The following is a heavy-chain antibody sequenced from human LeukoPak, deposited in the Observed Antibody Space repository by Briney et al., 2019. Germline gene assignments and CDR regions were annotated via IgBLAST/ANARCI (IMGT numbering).Heavy chain of an antibody. V-gene: IGHV1-2*02. J-gene: IGHJ4*02. CDR1: GYTFTSYG. Sequence: ASVKVSCKASGYTFTSYGISWVRQAPGQGLEWMGWINPNSGGTNYAQKFQGRVTMTRDTSISTAYMELSRLRSDDTAVYYCARDLRGSLVVDYWGQGILVTVSS. D-gene: IGHD1-26*01. CDR2: INPNSGGT. CDR3: ARDLRGSLVVDY.